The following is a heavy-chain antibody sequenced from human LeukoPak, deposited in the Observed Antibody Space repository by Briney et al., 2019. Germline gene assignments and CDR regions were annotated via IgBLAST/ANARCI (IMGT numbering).Heavy chain of an antibody. Sequence: SVKVSCKASGGTFSSYAISWVRQARGQGLEWIGGIIPIFGTANYAQKFQGRVTITADESTSTAYMELSSLRSEDTAVYYCARGPKKGYCSSTSCYSNYYYYGMDVWGKGTTVTVSS. V-gene: IGHV1-69*13. CDR2: IIPIFGTA. CDR3: ARGPKKGYCSSTSCYSNYYYYGMDV. CDR1: GGTFSSYA. J-gene: IGHJ6*04. D-gene: IGHD2-2*02.